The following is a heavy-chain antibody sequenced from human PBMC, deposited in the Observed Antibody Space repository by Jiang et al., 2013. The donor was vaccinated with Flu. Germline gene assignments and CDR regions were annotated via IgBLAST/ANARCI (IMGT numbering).Heavy chain of an antibody. J-gene: IGHJ6*02. CDR2: INTGNGDP. V-gene: IGHV7-4-1*02. Sequence: SGSELRKPGASVKVSCTASAYSFTSYALTWVRQAPGQGLEWMGWINTGNGDPTYAQAFTGRFVFSSDTSVSTAYLHISDLKAEDTAVYYCAREGYYFDTTGSPRSHGLDVWGQGTAVTVSS. D-gene: IGHD3-22*01. CDR1: AYSFTSYA. CDR3: AREGYYFDTTGSPRSHGLDV.